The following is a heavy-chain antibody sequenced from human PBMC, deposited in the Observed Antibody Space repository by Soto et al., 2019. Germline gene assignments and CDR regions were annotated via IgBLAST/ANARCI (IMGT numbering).Heavy chain of an antibody. D-gene: IGHD3-16*02. CDR2: ISGSGGSP. CDR1: GFTFSSYA. Sequence: QAGGSLRLSCAASGFTFSSYAMSWVRQAPGKGLEWVSAISGSGGSPYYADSVRGRFTISRDNSKNTLYLQMNSLRAEDTAVYYCATARPLYDYYGMDVWGQGTTVTVSS. V-gene: IGHV3-23*01. J-gene: IGHJ6*02. CDR3: ATARPLYDYYGMDV.